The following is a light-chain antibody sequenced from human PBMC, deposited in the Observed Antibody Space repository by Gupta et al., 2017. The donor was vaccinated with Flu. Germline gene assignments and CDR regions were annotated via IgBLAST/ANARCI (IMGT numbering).Light chain of an antibody. CDR1: SSDVGGYNY. V-gene: IGLV2-8*01. J-gene: IGLJ1*01. Sequence: TSSDVGGYNYVSWYQQHPGKAPKLMIYEVSERPSGVPDRFSGSKSGNTASLTVSGLQAEDEADYYCSSYGGSNHYVFGTGTKVTVL. CDR2: EVS. CDR3: SSYGGSNHYV.